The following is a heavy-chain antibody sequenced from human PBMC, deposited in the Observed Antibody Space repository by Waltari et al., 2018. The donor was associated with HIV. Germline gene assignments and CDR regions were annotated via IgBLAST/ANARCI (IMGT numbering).Heavy chain of an antibody. J-gene: IGHJ4*02. CDR1: SDYH. V-gene: IGHV3-11*01. CDR2: IKSSASGSTI. Sequence: SDYHMGWIRQAPGEGLEWISCIKSSASGSTISYADSVRGRLSISRDNAKNSVYLQINSLKAEDTALYYCARDPRDGYGHFDSWGLGTVVTVSS. CDR3: ARDPRDGYGHFDS. D-gene: IGHD5-12*01.